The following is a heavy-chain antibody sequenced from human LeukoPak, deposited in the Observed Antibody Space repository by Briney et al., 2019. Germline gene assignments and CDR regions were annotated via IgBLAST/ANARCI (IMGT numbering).Heavy chain of an antibody. CDR3: AREGRRASPGY. D-gene: IGHD2-2*01. Sequence: SETLSLTCTVSGGSISSHYWTWIRQPAGAGLEWIGRITNSGGTNYNPSLKSRVTMSVDPSKNQFFLKLTSVTAADTAVYYCAREGRRASPGYWGQGTLVTVSS. CDR1: GGSISSHY. CDR2: ITNSGGT. J-gene: IGHJ4*02. V-gene: IGHV4-4*07.